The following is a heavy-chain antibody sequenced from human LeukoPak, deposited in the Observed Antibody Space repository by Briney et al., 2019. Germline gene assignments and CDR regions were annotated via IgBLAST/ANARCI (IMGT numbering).Heavy chain of an antibody. D-gene: IGHD7-27*01. CDR3: ARNWGYFDN. J-gene: IGHJ4*02. CDR1: AFTFSSYA. Sequence: GGSLRLSCAASAFTFSSYAMSWVRQAPGKGLEWVSSISESGGTTYYGDSVRGRFTISRDNSKNTLYLQLNSLRAEDTAVYYCARNWGYFDNWGQGTLVTVSS. V-gene: IGHV3-23*01. CDR2: ISESGGTT.